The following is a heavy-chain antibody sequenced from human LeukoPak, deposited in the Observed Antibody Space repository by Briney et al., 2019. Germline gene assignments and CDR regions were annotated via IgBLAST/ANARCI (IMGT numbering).Heavy chain of an antibody. V-gene: IGHV3-21*06. CDR1: GFSFSTYS. CDR3: ARVAEAAAFDS. D-gene: IGHD6-13*01. Sequence: TGGSLRLSCAASGFSFSTYSMNWVRQAPGKGLEWVSSISRNSRYIYYADSMRGRFTISRDNAKNSLYLQMNSLKPEDTAVYYCARVAEAAAFDSWGQGTLVTVSS. CDR2: ISRNSRYI. J-gene: IGHJ4*02.